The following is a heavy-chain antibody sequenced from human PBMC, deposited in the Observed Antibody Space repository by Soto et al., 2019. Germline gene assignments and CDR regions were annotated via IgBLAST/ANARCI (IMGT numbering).Heavy chain of an antibody. J-gene: IGHJ1*01. CDR1: GFTFSNYG. CDR2: ISDDGSNK. D-gene: IGHD3-16*01. Sequence: QVRLVESGGGVVQPGKSLRLSCAASGFTFSNYGMHWVRQAPGKGLEWVAVISDDGSNKDYADSVKGRFTISRDNSKNTLLLQMNSLRLEDTAVYYCAKDGGFSPEGWGDYFQHWGLGTLVTVSS. V-gene: IGHV3-30*18. CDR3: AKDGGFSPEGWGDYFQH.